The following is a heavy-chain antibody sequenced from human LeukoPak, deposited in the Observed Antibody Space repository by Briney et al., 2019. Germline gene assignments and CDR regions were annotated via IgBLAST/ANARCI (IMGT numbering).Heavy chain of an antibody. CDR3: ARARLDFDY. J-gene: IGHJ4*02. CDR1: GYTFTGYY. CDR2: LNPGGGST. V-gene: IGHV1-46*01. Sequence: ASVKVSCKASGYTFTGYYMHWVRQAPGQGLEWMGMLNPGGGSTSYAQKFQGRVSMTRGTSTSTVYMELSSLRSEDTAIYYCARARLDFDYWGQGTLVTVSS. D-gene: IGHD6-19*01.